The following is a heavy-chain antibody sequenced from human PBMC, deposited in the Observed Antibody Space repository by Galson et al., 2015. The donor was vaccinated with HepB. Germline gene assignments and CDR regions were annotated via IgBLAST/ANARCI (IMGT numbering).Heavy chain of an antibody. Sequence: SLRLSCAASGFTFSSYAMHWVRQAPGKGLEWVAVISYDGSNKYYADSVKGRFTISRDNSKNTLYLKMNSLRAEDTAVYYCARARGYSGYDFRRVAFDIWGQGTMVTVSS. CDR3: ARARGYSGYDFRRVAFDI. V-gene: IGHV3-30*04. CDR1: GFTFSSYA. CDR2: ISYDGSNK. D-gene: IGHD5-12*01. J-gene: IGHJ3*02.